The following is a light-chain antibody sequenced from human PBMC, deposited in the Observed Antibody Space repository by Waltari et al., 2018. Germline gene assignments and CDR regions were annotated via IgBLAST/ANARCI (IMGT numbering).Light chain of an antibody. CDR2: KNN. CDR1: SSNIGGNF. Sequence: QSVLTQPPSASGTPGQTVTIPCSGSSSNIGGNFVYWYQQLPGMAPQLLIYKNNQRPSGVPDRFSGSKSGTSASLAISGLRSDDEAEYYCAAWDDNLTGPLFGGGTKVTVL. V-gene: IGLV1-47*01. CDR3: AAWDDNLTGPL. J-gene: IGLJ3*02.